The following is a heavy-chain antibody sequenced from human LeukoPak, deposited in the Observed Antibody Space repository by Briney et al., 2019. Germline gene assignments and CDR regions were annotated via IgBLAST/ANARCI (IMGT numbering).Heavy chain of an antibody. CDR3: ARDPLSLGELSSGT. V-gene: IGHV3-48*01. Sequence: SGGSLRLSCAASGFTFSSYSMNWVRQAPGKGLEWVSYISSSSSTIYYADSVKGRFTISRDNSKNTLYLQMNSLRAEDTAVYYCARDPLSLGELSSGTWGQGTLVTVSS. J-gene: IGHJ5*02. D-gene: IGHD3-16*02. CDR2: ISSSSSTI. CDR1: GFTFSSYS.